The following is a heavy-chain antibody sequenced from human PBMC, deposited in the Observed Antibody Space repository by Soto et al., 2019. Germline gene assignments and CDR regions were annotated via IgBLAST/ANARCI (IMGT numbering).Heavy chain of an antibody. V-gene: IGHV2-5*02. D-gene: IGHD3-9*01. J-gene: IGHJ3*01. CDR2: IYWDDDK. Sequence: QITLKESGPTLVKPTQTLTLTCTFSGFSLSTSGVGVGWIRQPPGKALEWLALIYWDDDKRYTPSLKRRLIITKDTSNNQVVLTMTNMHPVDTATYCCTHRLYFDDAFDLWGQGTMVTVSS. CDR1: GFSLSTSGVG. CDR3: THRLYFDDAFDL.